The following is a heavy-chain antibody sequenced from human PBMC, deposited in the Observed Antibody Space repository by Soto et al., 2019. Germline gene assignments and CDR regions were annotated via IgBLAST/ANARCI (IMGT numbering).Heavy chain of an antibody. Sequence: PSETLSLTCAVYGGSFSGYYWSWIRQPPGKGLEWIGEINHSGSTNYNPSLKSRVTISVDTSKNQFSLKLSSVTAADTAVYYCARFVGATTDWFDPWGQGTLVT. V-gene: IGHV4-34*01. J-gene: IGHJ5*02. CDR1: GGSFSGYY. CDR2: INHSGST. D-gene: IGHD1-26*01. CDR3: ARFVGATTDWFDP.